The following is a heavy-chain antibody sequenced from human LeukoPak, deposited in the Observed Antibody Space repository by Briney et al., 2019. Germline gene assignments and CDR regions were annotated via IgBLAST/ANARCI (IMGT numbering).Heavy chain of an antibody. J-gene: IGHJ5*02. CDR3: ANNVRFLEWLSWFDP. CDR1: RGTFSSYA. Sequence: ASVKVSGKASRGTFSSYAISWVRQAPGQGLEWMGRIIPILGIANYAQKFQGRVTITADKSTSTAYMELSSLRSEDTAVYYCANNVRFLEWLSWFDPWGQGTLVTVSS. V-gene: IGHV1-69*04. D-gene: IGHD3-3*01. CDR2: IIPILGIA.